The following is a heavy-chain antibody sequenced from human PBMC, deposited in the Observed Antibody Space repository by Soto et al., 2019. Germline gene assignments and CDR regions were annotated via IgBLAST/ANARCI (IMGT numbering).Heavy chain of an antibody. Sequence: GGSLRLSCAASGFTFSSYAMSWVRHAPGKGLEWVSAISGSGGSTYYADSVKGRFTISRDNSKNTLYLQMNSLRAEDTAVYYCANPGYCSSTRSCFDYWGQGTLVTVSS. V-gene: IGHV3-23*01. CDR1: GFTFSSYA. D-gene: IGHD2-2*01. CDR2: ISGSGGST. CDR3: ANPGYCSSTRSCFDY. J-gene: IGHJ4*02.